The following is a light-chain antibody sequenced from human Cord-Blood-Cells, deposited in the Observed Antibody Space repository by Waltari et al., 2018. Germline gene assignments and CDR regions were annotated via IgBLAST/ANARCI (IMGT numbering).Light chain of an antibody. CDR1: ALPKQY. CDR3: QSADSSGTYVV. V-gene: IGLV3-25*03. J-gene: IGLJ2*01. CDR2: KDS. Sequence: SYELTQPHSVSVSPGQTARITCSGEALPKQYASWYQQKPGQAPVLVIYKDSERPSEIPERFSGSSSGTTVTLTISGVQAEGEADYDCQSADSSGTYVVFGGGTKLTVL.